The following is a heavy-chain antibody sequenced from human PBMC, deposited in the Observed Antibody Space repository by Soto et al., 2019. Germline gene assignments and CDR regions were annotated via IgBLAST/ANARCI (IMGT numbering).Heavy chain of an antibody. Sequence: EVQLVESGGGSVQPGGSLRLSCAASGFTFSSYWMHWVRQAPGKGLVCVSRFSSDGSSTTYADSVKGRFTIARDNGNNTLYLQMNSLRVEWRGVYYCVRGVMAIVWHFRYCGQGTLATVSS. CDR1: GFTFSSYW. D-gene: IGHD2-21*01. J-gene: IGHJ4*02. CDR3: VRGVMAIVWHFRY. CDR2: FSSDGSST. V-gene: IGHV3-74*01.